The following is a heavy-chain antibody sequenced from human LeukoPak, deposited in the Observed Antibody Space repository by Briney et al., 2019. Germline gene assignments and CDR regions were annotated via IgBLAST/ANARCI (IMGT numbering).Heavy chain of an antibody. Sequence: GGSLRLSCTASGFTFSDYVMSWVRQAPGKGLEWVGFIRSKGYGGTTEYAASVKGRFTISRDDSKSIAYLQMNSLKTEDTAVYYCTRADSSYYDSSGYPLGFDYWGQGTLVTVSS. V-gene: IGHV3-49*04. D-gene: IGHD3-22*01. J-gene: IGHJ4*02. CDR2: IRSKGYGGTT. CDR1: GFTFSDYV. CDR3: TRADSSYYDSSGYPLGFDY.